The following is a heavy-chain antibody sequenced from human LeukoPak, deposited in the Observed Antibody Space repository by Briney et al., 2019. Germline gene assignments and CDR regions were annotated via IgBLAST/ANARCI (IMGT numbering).Heavy chain of an antibody. CDR1: GGSFSGYY. Sequence: KPSETLSLTCAVYGGSFSGYYWSWIRQPPGKGLEWIGEINHSGSTNYNPSLKSRVTISVDTSKNQFSLKLSSVTAADTAVYYCASGWLVPYFDYWGQGTLVTVSS. CDR2: INHSGST. D-gene: IGHD6-19*01. J-gene: IGHJ4*02. CDR3: ASGWLVPYFDY. V-gene: IGHV4-34*01.